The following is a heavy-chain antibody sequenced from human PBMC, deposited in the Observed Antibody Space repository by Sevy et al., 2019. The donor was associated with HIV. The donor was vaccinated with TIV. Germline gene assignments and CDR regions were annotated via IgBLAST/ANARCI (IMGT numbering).Heavy chain of an antibody. J-gene: IGHJ4*02. Sequence: GGSLRLSCAASGFTFSSYAMHWVHQAPGKGLEWVAVISYDGSNKYYADSVKGRFTISRDNSKNTLYLQMNSLRAEDTAVYYCARDLKGGSSGYWGQGTLVTVSS. CDR2: ISYDGSNK. CDR1: GFTFSSYA. D-gene: IGHD6-6*01. V-gene: IGHV3-30-3*01. CDR3: ARDLKGGSSGY.